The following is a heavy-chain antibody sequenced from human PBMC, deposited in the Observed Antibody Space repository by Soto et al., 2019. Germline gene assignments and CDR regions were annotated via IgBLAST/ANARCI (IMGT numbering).Heavy chain of an antibody. Sequence: GGSLRLSCAASGFTFSSYWMHWVRQAPGKGLVWVSRINSDGSSTSYADSVKGRFTISRDNAKNTLYLQMNSLRAEDTAVYYCARRMPETDGGTMIVVVRGEAAFDIWGQGTMVTVSS. CDR2: INSDGSST. J-gene: IGHJ3*02. CDR1: GFTFSSYW. CDR3: ARRMPETDGGTMIVVVRGEAAFDI. D-gene: IGHD3-22*01. V-gene: IGHV3-74*01.